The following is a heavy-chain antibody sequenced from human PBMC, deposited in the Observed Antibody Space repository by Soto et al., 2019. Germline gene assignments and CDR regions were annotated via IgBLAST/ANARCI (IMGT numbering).Heavy chain of an antibody. CDR3: ARARGFLEWLSSLYYYYGMDV. Sequence: LSLTCAVYGGSFSGYYWSWIRQPPVKGLEWIGEINHSGSTNYNPSLKSRVTISVDTSKNQFSLKLSSVTAADTAVYYCARARGFLEWLSSLYYYYGMDVWGQGTTVTVSS. CDR2: INHSGST. J-gene: IGHJ6*02. D-gene: IGHD3-3*01. CDR1: GGSFSGYY. V-gene: IGHV4-34*01.